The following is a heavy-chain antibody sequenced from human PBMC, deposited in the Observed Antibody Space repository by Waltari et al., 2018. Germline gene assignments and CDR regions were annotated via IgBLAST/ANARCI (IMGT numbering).Heavy chain of an antibody. V-gene: IGHV4-31*03. Sequence: QVQLQESGPGLVKPSQTLSLTCTVSGGSISSGGYYWSWIRQHPGKGLEWIGYIYYSGSTYYNPSLKSRVTISVDTSKNQFALKLSAGTAADTAVYYCARGSGYYYGSLVVDPWGQGTLVTVSS. CDR3: ARGSGYYYGSLVVDP. CDR1: GGSISSGGYY. CDR2: IYYSGST. J-gene: IGHJ5*02. D-gene: IGHD3-22*01.